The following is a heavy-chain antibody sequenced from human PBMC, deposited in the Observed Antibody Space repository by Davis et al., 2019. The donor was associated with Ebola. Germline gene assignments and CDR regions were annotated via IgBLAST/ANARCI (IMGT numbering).Heavy chain of an antibody. Sequence: GESLKISCAASGFTFSDYYMSWIRQAPGKGLEWVSYISSSSSYTNYADSVKGRFTISRDNDKNSLYLQMNSLRAEDTAVYYCARDSPSSALVFYYGMDVWGQGTTVTVSS. J-gene: IGHJ6*02. CDR2: ISSSSSYT. CDR3: ARDSPSSALVFYYGMDV. V-gene: IGHV3-11*06. CDR1: GFTFSDYY. D-gene: IGHD6-13*01.